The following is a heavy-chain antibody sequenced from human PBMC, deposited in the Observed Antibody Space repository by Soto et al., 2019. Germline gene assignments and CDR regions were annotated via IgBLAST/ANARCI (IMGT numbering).Heavy chain of an antibody. V-gene: IGHV4-30-4*01. CDR3: VGTGTTDDY. CDR1: GDSVRSGDYY. CDR2: IYNSGGS. J-gene: IGHJ4*02. D-gene: IGHD4-17*01. Sequence: QVQLQESGPGLVKPSQTLSLTCSVSGDSVRSGDYYWSSIRQAPGKGLEWIGYIYNSGGSYYNPFLKGRLTISIDTSKNQFSLKLNSVTAADTAMYYCVGTGTTDDYWGRGTLVTVAA.